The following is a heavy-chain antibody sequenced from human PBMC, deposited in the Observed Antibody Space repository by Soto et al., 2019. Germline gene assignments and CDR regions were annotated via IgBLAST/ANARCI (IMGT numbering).Heavy chain of an antibody. CDR3: ARDRCSGGSCYHNYYYGMDG. CDR2: INPSGGST. V-gene: IGHV1-46*01. J-gene: IGHJ6*02. Sequence: ASVKVSCKASGYTFTSYYMHWVRQAPGQGLEWMGIINPSGGSTSYAQKFQGRVTMTRDTSTSTVYMELSSLRSEDTAVYYCARDRCSGGSCYHNYYYGMDGWGQGTTVTVAS. D-gene: IGHD2-15*01. CDR1: GYTFTSYY.